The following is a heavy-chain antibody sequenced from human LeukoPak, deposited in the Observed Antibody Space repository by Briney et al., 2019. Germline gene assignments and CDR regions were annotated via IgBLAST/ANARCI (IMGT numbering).Heavy chain of an antibody. CDR3: ARGGIFGVVIQYYFDY. V-gene: IGHV3-20*04. Sequence: GGSLRLSCGASGFTFDDYGMSWVRQAPGKGLEWVSGINWNGGSTGYADSVKGRFTISRDNAKNSLYLQMNSLRAEDTALYYCARGGIFGVVIQYYFDYWGQGTLVTVSS. J-gene: IGHJ4*02. CDR1: GFTFDDYG. D-gene: IGHD3-3*01. CDR2: INWNGGST.